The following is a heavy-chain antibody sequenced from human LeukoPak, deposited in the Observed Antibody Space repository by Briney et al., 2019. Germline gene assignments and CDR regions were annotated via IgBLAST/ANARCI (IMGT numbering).Heavy chain of an antibody. CDR3: AKDPRMGIVVPEYFQH. CDR1: GFTFSSYG. D-gene: IGHD3-22*01. Sequence: PGGSLRLSCAASGFTFSSYGMHWVRQAPGKGLEWVAFIRYDGSNKYYADSVKGRFTISRDNSKNTLYLQMNSLRAEDTAVYYCAKDPRMGIVVPEYFQHWGQGTLVTVSS. V-gene: IGHV3-30*02. CDR2: IRYDGSNK. J-gene: IGHJ1*01.